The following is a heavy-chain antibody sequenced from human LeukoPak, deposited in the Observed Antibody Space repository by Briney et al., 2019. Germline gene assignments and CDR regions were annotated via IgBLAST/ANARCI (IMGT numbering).Heavy chain of an antibody. CDR1: GGSFSGYY. D-gene: IGHD3-16*02. V-gene: IGHV4-34*01. Sequence: SETLSLTCAVYGGSFSGYYWSWIRQPPGKGLEWIGEINHSGSTNYNPSLKSRVTISVDTSKNQFSLKLSSVTAADTAVYYCATDGVEITFGGVTVPLSWFDPWGRGTLVTVSS. CDR3: ATDGVEITFGGVTVPLSWFDP. CDR2: INHSGST. J-gene: IGHJ5*02.